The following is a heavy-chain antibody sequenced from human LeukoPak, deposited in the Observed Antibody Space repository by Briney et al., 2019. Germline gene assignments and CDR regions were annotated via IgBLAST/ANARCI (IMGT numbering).Heavy chain of an antibody. CDR3: ARLSRGGGDYYDFWSGNNWFDP. CDR1: GDSVSSNSAA. D-gene: IGHD3-3*01. CDR2: TYYKSKWYN. Sequence: SQTLSLTCAISGDSVSSNSAAWNWIRQSPSRGLEWLGRTYYKSKWYNGYAGYVKSRITNNPDTYKNQFSLELNFVTPQGTGVYFCARLSRGGGDYYDFWSGNNWFDPWGQGTLVTVSS. V-gene: IGHV6-1*01. J-gene: IGHJ5*02.